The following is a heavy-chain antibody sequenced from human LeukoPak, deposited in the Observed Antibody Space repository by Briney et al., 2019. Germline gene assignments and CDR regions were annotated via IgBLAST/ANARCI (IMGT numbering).Heavy chain of an antibody. D-gene: IGHD2-15*01. Sequence: GGSLRLSCAASGFTFSNYAMNWVRQAPGKGLEWVSSISSSSSYIYYADSVKGRFTISRDNAKNSLYLQMNSLRAEDTAVYYCARDRVGGHGWFDPWGQGTLVTVSS. V-gene: IGHV3-21*01. J-gene: IGHJ5*02. CDR2: ISSSSSYI. CDR1: GFTFSNYA. CDR3: ARDRVGGHGWFDP.